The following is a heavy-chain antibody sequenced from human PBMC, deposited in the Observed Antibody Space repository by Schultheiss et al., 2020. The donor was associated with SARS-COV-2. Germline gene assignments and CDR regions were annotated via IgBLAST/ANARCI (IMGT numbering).Heavy chain of an antibody. CDR2: ISYDGSDK. Sequence: GGSLRLSCAASGFTFSSYWMHWVRQAPGKGLVWVAVISYDGSDKYYADSVKGRFTISRDSSKNTLYLQMNSLRVEDTAIYYCAKTGHYDSDNYYQTDFDHWGQGTLVTVAS. CDR3: AKTGHYDSDNYYQTDFDH. D-gene: IGHD3-22*01. J-gene: IGHJ4*02. V-gene: IGHV3-30*18. CDR1: GFTFSSYW.